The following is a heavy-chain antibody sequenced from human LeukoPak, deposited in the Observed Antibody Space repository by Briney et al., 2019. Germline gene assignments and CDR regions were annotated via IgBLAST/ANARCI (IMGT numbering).Heavy chain of an antibody. V-gene: IGHV1-2*02. D-gene: IGHD3-10*01. CDR3: ARATFWYYSGSGSPQRGMDV. CDR1: GYTFTGYY. CDR2: INPNSGGT. J-gene: IGHJ6*04. Sequence: ASVKVSCKASGYTFTGYYMHWVRQAPGQGLERMGWINPNSGGTNYAQKFQGRVTMTRDTSISTAYMELSRLRPDDTAVYYCARATFWYYSGSGSPQRGMDVWGKGTTVTVSS.